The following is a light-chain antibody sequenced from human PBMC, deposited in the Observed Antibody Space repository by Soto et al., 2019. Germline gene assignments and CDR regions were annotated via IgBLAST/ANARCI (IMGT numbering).Light chain of an antibody. CDR1: QGIGDT. CDR2: DTS. Sequence: EVVMRQSSATLSVSQGEGATLSCSASQGIGDTLAWYQHKPGQTPRLLIYDTSTRATGVPTRFSGSRSGAEFTLTINSMQSEDFAVYYCQPHNNWPLTFGGGTKVDIK. V-gene: IGKV3-15*01. J-gene: IGKJ4*01. CDR3: QPHNNWPLT.